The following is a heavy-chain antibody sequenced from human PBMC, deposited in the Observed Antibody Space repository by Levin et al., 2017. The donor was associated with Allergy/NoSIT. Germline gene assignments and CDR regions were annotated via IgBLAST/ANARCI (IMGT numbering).Heavy chain of an antibody. D-gene: IGHD5-18*01. CDR1: GGTFSSYA. CDR2: IIPIFGTA. J-gene: IGHJ6*02. V-gene: IGHV1-69*13. CDR3: ARWSARDTANHNYYYYYGMDG. Sequence: ASVKVSCKASGGTFSSYAISWVRQAPGQGLEWMGGIIPIFGTANYAQKFQGRVTITADESTSTAYMELSSLRSEDTAVYYCARWSARDTANHNYYYYYGMDGWGQGTTVTVSS.